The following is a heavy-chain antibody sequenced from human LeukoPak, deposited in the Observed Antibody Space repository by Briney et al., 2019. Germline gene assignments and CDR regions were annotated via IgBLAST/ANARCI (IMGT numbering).Heavy chain of an antibody. CDR3: ARAPVGGGATLTPSYYFDY. Sequence: SETLSLTCTASGGSISSGDYYWSWIRQPPGKGLEWIGYIYYSGSTYYNPSLKSRVTISVDTSKNQFSLKLSSVTAADTAVYYCARAPVGGGATLTPSYYFDYWGQGTLVTVSS. D-gene: IGHD3-16*01. CDR1: GGSISSGDYY. V-gene: IGHV4-30-4*01. CDR2: IYYSGST. J-gene: IGHJ4*02.